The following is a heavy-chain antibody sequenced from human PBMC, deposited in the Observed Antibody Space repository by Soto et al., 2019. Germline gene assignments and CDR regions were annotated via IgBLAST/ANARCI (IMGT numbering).Heavy chain of an antibody. J-gene: IGHJ6*02. CDR2: IIPIFGTA. CDR1: GGTFSSYA. CDR3: GAYAISNPYYYNGIDV. Sequence: QVQLVQSGAEVKKPGSSVKVSCKASGGTFSSYAISWVRQAPGQGLEWMGGIIPIFGTANYAQKFQGRVTITADESTSTACMELSSLRSEDTAVYYCGAYAISNPYYYNGIDVWGQGTTVTDSS. D-gene: IGHD2-8*01. V-gene: IGHV1-69*01.